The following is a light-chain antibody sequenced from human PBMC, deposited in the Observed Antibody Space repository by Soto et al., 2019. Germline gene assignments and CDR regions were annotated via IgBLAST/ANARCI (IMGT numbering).Light chain of an antibody. CDR2: EVS. J-gene: IGLJ2*01. Sequence: QSALTQPASVSGSPGQSITISCTGTSSDVGGYNYVSWYQHHPGKAPELMIYEVSNRPSGVSNRFSGSKSGNTASLTISGLQAEDEADYYCSSFTSTNTLEIFGGGTKVTVL. CDR1: SSDVGGYNY. CDR3: SSFTSTNTLEI. V-gene: IGLV2-14*01.